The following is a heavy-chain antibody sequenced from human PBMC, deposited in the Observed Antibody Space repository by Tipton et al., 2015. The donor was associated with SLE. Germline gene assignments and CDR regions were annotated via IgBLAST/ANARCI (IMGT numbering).Heavy chain of an antibody. CDR2: IFYSGST. CDR3: ARLVAARPGYYCGMDV. CDR1: GGSIISGAYY. V-gene: IGHV4-31*03. Sequence: TLSLTCTVSGGSIISGAYYWSWIRQHPGKGLEWIGYIFYSGSTYYNPSLKSRVTISVDTSKNQLSLNLESVTAADTAVYYCARLVAARPGYYCGMDVWGQGTTVTVSS. D-gene: IGHD6-6*01. J-gene: IGHJ6*02.